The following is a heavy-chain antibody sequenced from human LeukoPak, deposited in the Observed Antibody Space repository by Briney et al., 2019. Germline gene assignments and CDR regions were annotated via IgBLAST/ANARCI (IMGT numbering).Heavy chain of an antibody. Sequence: SETLSLTCTVSGGSISTYYWSWVRQPPGKGLEWIGEINHSGSTNYNPSLKSRVTISANTSKGQFSLKLTSVTAADTAVYYCSTRGDWGQGTLVTISS. CDR2: INHSGST. CDR1: GGSISTYY. J-gene: IGHJ4*02. V-gene: IGHV4-34*01. CDR3: STRGD.